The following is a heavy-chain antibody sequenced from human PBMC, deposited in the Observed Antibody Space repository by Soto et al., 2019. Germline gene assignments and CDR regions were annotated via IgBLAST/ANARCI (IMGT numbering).Heavy chain of an antibody. D-gene: IGHD1-7*01. J-gene: IGHJ5*02. CDR3: ARGIITGTTLGFDP. Sequence: QVPLQESGPGLVKPSGTLSLTCAVSGGSISSSNWWSWVRQPPGKGREWIGESYHSGGTNYNPSLKSRVTISVDKSKNQFSLKLSSVTAADTAVYYCARGIITGTTLGFDPWGQGTLVTVSS. CDR2: SYHSGGT. V-gene: IGHV4-4*02. CDR1: GGSISSSNW.